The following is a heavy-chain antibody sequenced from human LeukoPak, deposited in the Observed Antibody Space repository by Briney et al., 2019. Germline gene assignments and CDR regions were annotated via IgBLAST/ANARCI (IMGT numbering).Heavy chain of an antibody. J-gene: IGHJ3*02. CDR1: GGSISSYY. D-gene: IGHD3-10*01. CDR2: IYYSGST. Sequence: SETLSLTCTVSGGSISSYYWSWIRQPPGKGLEWIGYIYYSGSTNYNPSLKSRVTISVDTSKNQFSLKLSSVTAADTAVYYCARAIWDGSGSYPYDAFDIWGQGTMVTVSS. CDR3: ARAIWDGSGSYPYDAFDI. V-gene: IGHV4-59*01.